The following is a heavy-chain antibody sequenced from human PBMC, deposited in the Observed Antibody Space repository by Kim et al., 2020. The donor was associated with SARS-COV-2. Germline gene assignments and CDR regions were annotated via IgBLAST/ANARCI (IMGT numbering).Heavy chain of an antibody. V-gene: IGHV4-34*01. CDR2: INHSGST. Sequence: SETLSLTCAVYGGSFSGYYWSWIRQPPGKGLEWIGEINHSGSTNYNPSLKSRVTISVDTSKNQFSLKLSSVTAADTAVYYCARDSSSWYYFDYWGQGTLVTVSS. CDR3: ARDSSSWYYFDY. J-gene: IGHJ4*02. D-gene: IGHD6-13*01. CDR1: GGSFSGYY.